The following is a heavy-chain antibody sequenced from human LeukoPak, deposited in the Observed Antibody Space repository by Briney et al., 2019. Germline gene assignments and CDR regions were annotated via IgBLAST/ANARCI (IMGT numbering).Heavy chain of an antibody. V-gene: IGHV4-31*03. CDR3: ARESVTTVWGIDY. J-gene: IGHJ4*02. Sequence: SETLSLTCTVSGGSISSGGSYWSWIRQHPGKGLEWIGYIYYSGDTNSNPSLRSRVTISLDTSKNQFSLRLSSVTAADTAVYYCARESVTTVWGIDYWGQGTLVTVSS. CDR1: GGSISSGGSY. D-gene: IGHD3-16*01. CDR2: IYYSGDT.